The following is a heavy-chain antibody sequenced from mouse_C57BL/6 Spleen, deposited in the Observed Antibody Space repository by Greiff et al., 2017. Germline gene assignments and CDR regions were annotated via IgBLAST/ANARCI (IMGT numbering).Heavy chain of an antibody. V-gene: IGHV1-26*01. CDR1: GYTFTDYY. J-gene: IGHJ2*01. Sequence: VQLQQSGPELVKPGASVKISCKASGYTFTDYYMNWVKQSHGKSLEWIGDINPNNGGTSYNQKFKGKATLTVDKSSSTAYMELRSLTSEDSAVYYCAREGSSLDYWGQGTTLTVSS. CDR2: INPNNGGT. CDR3: AREGSSLDY.